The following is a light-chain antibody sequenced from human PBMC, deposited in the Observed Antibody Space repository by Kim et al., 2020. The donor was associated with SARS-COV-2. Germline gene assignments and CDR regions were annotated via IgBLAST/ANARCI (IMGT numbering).Light chain of an antibody. CDR3: QQYTNWPPEYT. CDR1: QSVSSN. Sequence: EIVMTQSPGTLSVSPGERATLSCRASQSVSSNLAWYQQKPGQAPRLLIYGASTRATGIPARFSGSGSGTEFTLTISSLQSEDFAVYYCQQYTNWPPEYTFGQGTKLEI. V-gene: IGKV3-15*01. CDR2: GAS. J-gene: IGKJ2*01.